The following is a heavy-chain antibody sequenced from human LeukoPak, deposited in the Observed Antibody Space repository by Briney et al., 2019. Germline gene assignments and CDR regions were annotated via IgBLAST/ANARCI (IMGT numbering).Heavy chain of an antibody. CDR1: GDTFSSYA. Sequence: ASVKVSCKTSGDTFSSYAISWVRQAPGQGLEWMGGIIPILGTANYAQEFKGRVTITADESTSTAYMELSSLRSEDTAVYFCAREANYYESSGYSTDYWGQGTLVTVSS. D-gene: IGHD3-22*01. CDR2: IIPILGTA. J-gene: IGHJ4*02. CDR3: AREANYYESSGYSTDY. V-gene: IGHV1-69*13.